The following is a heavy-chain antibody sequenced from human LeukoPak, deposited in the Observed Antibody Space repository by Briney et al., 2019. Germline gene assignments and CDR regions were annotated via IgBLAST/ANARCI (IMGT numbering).Heavy chain of an antibody. CDR2: INPNSGGT. CDR3: AREVEGCYRNYFDY. CDR1: GYTFTGYY. Sequence: GASVKVSCKASGYTFTGYYMHWVRQAPGQGLEWMGWINPNSGGTNYAQKFQGRVTMTRDTSISTAYMELSRLRSDDTAVYYCAREVEGCYRNYFDYWGQGTLVTVSS. J-gene: IGHJ4*02. D-gene: IGHD4/OR15-4a*01. V-gene: IGHV1-2*02.